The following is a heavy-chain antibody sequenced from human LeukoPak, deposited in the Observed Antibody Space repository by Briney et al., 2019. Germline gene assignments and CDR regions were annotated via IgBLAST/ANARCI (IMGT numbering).Heavy chain of an antibody. D-gene: IGHD6-19*01. V-gene: IGHV4-4*07. CDR1: GGSISSYY. CDR3: ARGRVAGARHYYYYYMDV. CDR2: IYTSGST. J-gene: IGHJ6*03. Sequence: SDTLALTCTVSGGSISSYYWSWIRQPAGKGLEWIGRIYTSGSTNTNPSLYSRLTMSVGTSKNHFSLKLSTVIAAETAGYYCARGRVAGARHYYYYYMDVWGKGTRVTISS.